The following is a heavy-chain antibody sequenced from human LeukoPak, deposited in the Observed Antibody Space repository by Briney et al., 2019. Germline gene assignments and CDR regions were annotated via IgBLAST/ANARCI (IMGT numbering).Heavy chain of an antibody. Sequence: SVKVSCKASGGTFSSYAISWVRQAPGQGLEWMGGIIPIFGTANYAQKFQGRVTITTDESTSTAYKELSSLRSEDTAVYYCASPEADYYDSSGPLGYWGQGTLVTVSS. J-gene: IGHJ4*02. CDR3: ASPEADYYDSSGPLGY. D-gene: IGHD3-22*01. CDR1: GGTFSSYA. V-gene: IGHV1-69*05. CDR2: IIPIFGTA.